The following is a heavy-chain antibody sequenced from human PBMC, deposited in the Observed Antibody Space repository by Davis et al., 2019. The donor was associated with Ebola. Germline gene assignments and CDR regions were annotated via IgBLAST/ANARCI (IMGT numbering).Heavy chain of an antibody. V-gene: IGHV4-39*07. CDR1: GGSTSSSSYY. CDR2: IYYSGST. CDR3: ARLHGGNSGDPFDY. D-gene: IGHD4-23*01. Sequence: SETLSLTCTVSGGSTSSSSYYWGWIRQPPGKGLEWIGSIYYSGSTYYNPSLKSRVTISVDTSKNQFSLKLSSVTAADTAVYYCARLHGGNSGDPFDYWGQGTLVTVSS. J-gene: IGHJ4*02.